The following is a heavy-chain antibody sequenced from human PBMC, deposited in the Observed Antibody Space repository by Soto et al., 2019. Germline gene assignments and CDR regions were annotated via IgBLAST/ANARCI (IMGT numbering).Heavy chain of an antibody. D-gene: IGHD3-3*01. CDR1: GYTFSSYG. Sequence: ASVKVSCKASGYTFSSYGISWVRQAPGQGLEWMGWISAYNNNTNYAQKLQGRVTMTTDTSTSTAYMELRSLGSDDTAVYYCAGDPRHLSFWGGPTGYMDVWGKGTTVTVSS. CDR2: ISAYNNNT. CDR3: AGDPRHLSFWGGPTGYMDV. J-gene: IGHJ6*03. V-gene: IGHV1-18*01.